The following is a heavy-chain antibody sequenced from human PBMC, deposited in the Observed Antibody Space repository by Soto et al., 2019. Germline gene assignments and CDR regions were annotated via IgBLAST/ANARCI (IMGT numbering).Heavy chain of an antibody. Sequence: VGSLRLSCSASGFTFSSYAMTWVRQAPGKGLEWVSSISSSGSGTYYADSVKGRFTISRDNSKNMLFLEMNTLRADDTAVYYCAKKAESTISWYFFDCWGQGALVTVSS. CDR1: GFTFSSYA. J-gene: IGHJ4*02. D-gene: IGHD2-2*01. CDR2: ISSSGSGT. V-gene: IGHV3-23*01. CDR3: AKKAESTISWYFFDC.